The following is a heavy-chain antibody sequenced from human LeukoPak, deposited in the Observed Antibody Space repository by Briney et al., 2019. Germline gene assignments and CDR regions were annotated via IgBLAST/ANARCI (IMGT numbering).Heavy chain of an antibody. CDR1: GGSISSYY. J-gene: IGHJ5*02. CDR2: IYYSGST. V-gene: IGHV4-59*08. Sequence: SETLSLTCTASGGSISSYYWSWIRQPPGKGLEWIGYIYYSGSTNYNPSLKSRVTISVDTSKNQFSLKLSSVTAADTAVYYCARHVVLYNWLDPWGQGTLVTVSS. D-gene: IGHD2-15*01. CDR3: ARHVVLYNWLDP.